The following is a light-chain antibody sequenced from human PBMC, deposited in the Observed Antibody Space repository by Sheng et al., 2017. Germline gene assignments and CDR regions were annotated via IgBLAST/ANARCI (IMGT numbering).Light chain of an antibody. CDR3: LQHNTDPPT. J-gene: IGKJ1*01. V-gene: IGKV1-13*02. Sequence: GDRVTITCRASQGISSALAWYQQKPGKAPKLLIYDASSLESGVPSRFSGSGSGTDFTLTISSLQPEDFATYFCLQHNTDPPTFGQGTTVDIK. CDR2: DAS. CDR1: QGISSA.